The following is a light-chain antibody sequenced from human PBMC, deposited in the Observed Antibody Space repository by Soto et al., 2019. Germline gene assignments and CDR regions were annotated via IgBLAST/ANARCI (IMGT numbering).Light chain of an antibody. CDR2: DAL. CDR3: QQYNNWPLT. CDR1: ESIGSN. J-gene: IGKJ4*01. Sequence: EIVMTQSPATLSVSPGERATVSCRASESIGSNLAWYQQRPGQAPRLLIYDALTRAAGIPARFSGSGSGTEFTLTVSSLQSEDFAIYSCQQYNNWPLTFGGGTKVDIK. V-gene: IGKV3-15*01.